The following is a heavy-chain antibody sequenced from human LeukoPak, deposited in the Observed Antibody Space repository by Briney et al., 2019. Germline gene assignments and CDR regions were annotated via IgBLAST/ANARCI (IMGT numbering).Heavy chain of an antibody. J-gene: IGHJ6*03. CDR1: GGSISSSSYY. D-gene: IGHD1-26*01. CDR2: IYYSGST. CDR3: ARHAFSIVGATTGGYYYYYMDV. V-gene: IGHV4-39*01. Sequence: SETLSLTCTVSGGSISSSSYYWGWIRQPPGKGLEWIGSIYYSGSTYYNPSLKSRVTIFVDTSKNQFSLKLSSVTAADTAVYYCARHAFSIVGATTGGYYYYYMDVWGKGTTVTVSS.